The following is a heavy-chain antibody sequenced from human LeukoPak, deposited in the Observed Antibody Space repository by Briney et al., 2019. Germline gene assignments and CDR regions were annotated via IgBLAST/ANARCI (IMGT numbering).Heavy chain of an antibody. D-gene: IGHD3-9*01. CDR2: INPNSGGT. Sequence: GASVKVSCKASGYTFTGYYMHWVRQAPGQGLEWMGWINPNSGGTNYAQKFQGRVTMTRDTSISTAYMELSSLRSDDTAVYYCARLDEVRYFVWLSFQAVTPDYWGQGTLVTVSS. V-gene: IGHV1-2*02. CDR1: GYTFTGYY. J-gene: IGHJ4*02. CDR3: ARLDEVRYFVWLSFQAVTPDY.